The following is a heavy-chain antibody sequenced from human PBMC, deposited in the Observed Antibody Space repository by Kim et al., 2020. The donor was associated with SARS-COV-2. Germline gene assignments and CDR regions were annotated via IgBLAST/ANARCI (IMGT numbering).Heavy chain of an antibody. J-gene: IGHJ4*02. CDR3: AKGLELRDFDWLPGPDPNDY. D-gene: IGHD3-9*01. V-gene: IGHV3-23*01. Sequence: RFTIPRDNSKNTLYLQMNSLRAEDTAVYYCAKGLELRDFDWLPGPDPNDYWGQGTLVTVSS.